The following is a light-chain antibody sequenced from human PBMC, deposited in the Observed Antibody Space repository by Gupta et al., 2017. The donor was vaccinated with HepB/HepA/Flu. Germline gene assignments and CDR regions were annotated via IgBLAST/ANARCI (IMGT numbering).Light chain of an antibody. CDR1: QSVSSSY. V-gene: IGKV3-20*01. J-gene: IGKJ1*01. Sequence: EIVLTQSPGPLSLSPGERATLSCRASQSVSSSYLAWYQQKPGQAPRRLIYGASSRATGIPDRFSGSGSGTDFTLTISRLEPEDFAVYYCQQYGSSPRTFGQGTKVEIK. CDR3: QQYGSSPRT. CDR2: GAS.